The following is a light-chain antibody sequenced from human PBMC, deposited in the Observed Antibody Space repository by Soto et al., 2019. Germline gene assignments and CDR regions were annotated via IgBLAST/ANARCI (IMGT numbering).Light chain of an antibody. J-gene: IGKJ1*01. CDR1: QSVSSN. CDR3: QQYDNWWT. Sequence: EIVMTQSPTILSVSPGERATLSCRASQSVSSNLAWYQQKPGQAPRVLIYAASTRATGIPDRFSGSGSGTEFTLTISSLHSEDFGVYYCQQYDNWWTFGQGTKVDIK. V-gene: IGKV3-15*01. CDR2: AAS.